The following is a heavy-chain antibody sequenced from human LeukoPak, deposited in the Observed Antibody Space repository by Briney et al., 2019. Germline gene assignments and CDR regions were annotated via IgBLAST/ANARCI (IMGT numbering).Heavy chain of an antibody. D-gene: IGHD1-26*01. CDR2: SSWNSDNS. CDR1: GFTFDQYA. Sequence: PGGSLRLSCTASGFTFDQYAMHWVRPAPGKGLKWVAGSSWNSDNSGYADSVKGRFTISRDNAKNSLYLQMSNLRPEDMAQYHCAKGESGSYRGTLSAYWGQGTLVSVSS. CDR3: AKGESGSYRGTLSAY. J-gene: IGHJ4*02. V-gene: IGHV3-9*03.